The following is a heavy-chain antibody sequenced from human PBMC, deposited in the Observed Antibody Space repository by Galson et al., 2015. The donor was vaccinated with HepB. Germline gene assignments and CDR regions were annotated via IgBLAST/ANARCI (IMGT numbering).Heavy chain of an antibody. D-gene: IGHD2-8*01. CDR1: GFTFDDYG. CDR3: ARERTNGPSLGAFDI. V-gene: IGHV3-20*01. J-gene: IGHJ3*02. CDR2: INWNGGST. Sequence: SLRLSCAASGFTFDDYGMSWVRQAPGKGLEWVSGINWNGGSTGYADSVKGRFTISRDNAKNSLYLQMNSLRAEDTALYHRARERTNGPSLGAFDIWGQGTMVTVSS.